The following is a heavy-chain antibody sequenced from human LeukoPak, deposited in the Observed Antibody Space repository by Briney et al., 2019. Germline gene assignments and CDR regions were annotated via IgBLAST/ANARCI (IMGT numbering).Heavy chain of an antibody. CDR3: AREPVGDKSFDY. Sequence: GGSLRLSCAASEFIFSSHSMNWVRQAPGKGLEWVSSISSSSTYIYYADSVKGRFTISRDNAKNSPYLQMNSLRAEDTAVYYCAREPVGDKSFDYWGQGTLVTVSS. CDR1: EFIFSSHS. J-gene: IGHJ4*02. V-gene: IGHV3-21*01. D-gene: IGHD1-26*01. CDR2: ISSSSTYI.